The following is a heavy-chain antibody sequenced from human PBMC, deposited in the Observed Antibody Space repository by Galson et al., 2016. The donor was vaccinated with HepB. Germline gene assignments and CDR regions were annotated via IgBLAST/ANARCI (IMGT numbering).Heavy chain of an antibody. CDR2: IYYSGST. Sequence: TLSPTCTVSGGSISNGAYYWSWIRQHPGKGLEWTGYIYYSGSTYYTPSLKSRISITVDTSENQFSLNVTSVTAADTAVYYCARMIAAAEQIDHWGQGALVTVSS. D-gene: IGHD6-13*01. V-gene: IGHV4-31*03. J-gene: IGHJ4*02. CDR3: ARMIAAAEQIDH. CDR1: GGSISNGAYY.